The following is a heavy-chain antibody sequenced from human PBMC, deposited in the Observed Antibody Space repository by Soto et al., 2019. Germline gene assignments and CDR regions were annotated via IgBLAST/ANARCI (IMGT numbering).Heavy chain of an antibody. Sequence: ASVKVSCKATAYTFTNYDISWVRQAPGQGLEWMGWISAYNGNTNYAQKLQGRVTMTTDTSTSTAYMELRSLRSDDTAVYYCARVDVDSGWYVDYWGQGTQVTVSS. J-gene: IGHJ4*02. D-gene: IGHD6-19*01. CDR3: ARVDVDSGWYVDY. CDR2: ISAYNGNT. CDR1: AYTFTNYD. V-gene: IGHV1-18*01.